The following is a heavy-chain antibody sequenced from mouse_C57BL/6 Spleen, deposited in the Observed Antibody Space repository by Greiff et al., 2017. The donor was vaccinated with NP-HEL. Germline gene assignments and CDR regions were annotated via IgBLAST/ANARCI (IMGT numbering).Heavy chain of an antibody. D-gene: IGHD1-1*01. V-gene: IGHV5-16*01. CDR3: ARELQGYFDV. CDR1: GFTFSDYY. CDR2: INYDGSST. J-gene: IGHJ1*03. Sequence: EVNLVESEGGLVQPGSSMKLSCTASGFTFSDYYMAWVRQVPEKGLEWVANINYDGSSTYYLDSLKSRFIISRDNAKNILYLQMSSLKSEDTATYYCARELQGYFDVWGTGTTVTVSS.